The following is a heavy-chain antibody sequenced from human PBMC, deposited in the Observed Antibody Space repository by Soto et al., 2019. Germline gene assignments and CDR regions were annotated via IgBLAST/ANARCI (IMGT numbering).Heavy chain of an antibody. Sequence: SETLSLTCTVSGGSISSGDYYWSWIRQPPGKGLEWIGYIYYSGSTYYNPSLKSRVTISVDTSKNQFSLKLSSVAAADTAVYYCARAPAELWFGELTSGWFDPWGQGTLVTVSS. V-gene: IGHV4-30-4*01. D-gene: IGHD3-10*01. CDR2: IYYSGST. CDR1: GGSISSGDYY. CDR3: ARAPAELWFGELTSGWFDP. J-gene: IGHJ5*02.